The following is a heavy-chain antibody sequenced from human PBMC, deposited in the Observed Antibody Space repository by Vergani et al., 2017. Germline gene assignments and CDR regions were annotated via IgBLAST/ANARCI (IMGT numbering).Heavy chain of an antibody. J-gene: IGHJ4*02. Sequence: QVQLQESGPGLVRPSETLSLTCTVSGGSLSGYYWNWIRQTPGEGLEWIGYVEDSGYFNYNPSLKTRVSMSSDTSNNQFSLMLSSVTVADTALYFCARHDRKTYTATMGWYDYWGQGILVTVSS. CDR3: ARHDRKTYTATMGWYDY. CDR1: GGSLSGYY. V-gene: IGHV4-59*01. CDR2: VEDSGYF. D-gene: IGHD3-16*01.